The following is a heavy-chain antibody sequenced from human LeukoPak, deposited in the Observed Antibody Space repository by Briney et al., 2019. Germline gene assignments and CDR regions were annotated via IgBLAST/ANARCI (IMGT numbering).Heavy chain of an antibody. D-gene: IGHD3-10*01. CDR1: GYTFTSYG. Sequence: ASVKVSCKASGYTFTSYGISWVRQAPGQGLEWMGWISAYNGNTNYAQKFQGRVTITRDTSASTAYMELSSLRSEDTAVYYCARVVGTDYYGSGSLDPWGQGTLVTVSS. CDR2: ISAYNGNT. CDR3: ARVVGTDYYGSGSLDP. J-gene: IGHJ5*02. V-gene: IGHV1-18*04.